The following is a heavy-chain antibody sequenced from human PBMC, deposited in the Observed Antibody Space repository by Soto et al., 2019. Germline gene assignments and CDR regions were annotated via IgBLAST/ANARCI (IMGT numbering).Heavy chain of an antibody. V-gene: IGHV3-74*01. Sequence: GGSLRLSCAASGFIFKMYWMHWVRQSPGKGLVWISRIYNDGTYSDYADSVRGRFTISRDNVNDTLYLQMNSLRAEDSGLYYCTRGPRPIATGTGDYWGQGTQVTVSS. CDR1: GFIFKMYW. J-gene: IGHJ4*02. CDR3: TRGPRPIATGTGDY. CDR2: IYNDGTYS. D-gene: IGHD3-10*01.